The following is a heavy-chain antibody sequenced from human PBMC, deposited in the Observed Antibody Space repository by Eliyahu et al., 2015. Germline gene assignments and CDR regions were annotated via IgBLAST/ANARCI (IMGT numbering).Heavy chain of an antibody. Sequence: QVQLVQSGAEVKKPGSSVKVSCKASGGTFSSYAISWVRQAPGQGLEWMGGVIPIFGTANYAQKFQGRVTITADESTSTAYMDLSSLRSEDTAVYYCARGPEEMWGGAYYYFYWGQGTLVTVSS. CDR2: VIPIFGTA. J-gene: IGHJ4*02. CDR1: GGTFSSYA. CDR3: ARGPEEMWGGAYYYFY. V-gene: IGHV1-69*01. D-gene: IGHD3-3*01.